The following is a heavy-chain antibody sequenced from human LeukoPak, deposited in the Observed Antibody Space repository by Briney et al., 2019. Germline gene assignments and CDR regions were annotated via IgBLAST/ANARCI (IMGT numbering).Heavy chain of an antibody. CDR1: GYTFTGYY. D-gene: IGHD3-3*01. J-gene: IGHJ4*02. CDR3: ARGSDDFWSGYSPSY. Sequence: ASVKVSCKASGYTFTGYYMHWGRQAPGQGGEWMGWINPNSGGTNYAQKFQGRVTITRDTTISSAYMELSRLRSDDTAVYYCARGSDDFWSGYSPSYWGQGTLDTVSA. V-gene: IGHV1-2*02. CDR2: INPNSGGT.